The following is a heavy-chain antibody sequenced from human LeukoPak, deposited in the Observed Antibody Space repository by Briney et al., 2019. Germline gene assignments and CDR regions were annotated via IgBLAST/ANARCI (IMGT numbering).Heavy chain of an antibody. CDR1: GYSISSGYY. D-gene: IGHD2-8*01. CDR2: IYHSGST. Sequence: SETLSLTCTVSGYSISSGYYWGWIRQPPGKGLEWIGSIYHSGSTYYNPSLKSRVTISVDTSKNQFSLKLSSVTAADTAVYYCASSYCTNGVCYIWGMDVWGKGTTVTVSS. J-gene: IGHJ6*04. V-gene: IGHV4-38-2*02. CDR3: ASSYCTNGVCYIWGMDV.